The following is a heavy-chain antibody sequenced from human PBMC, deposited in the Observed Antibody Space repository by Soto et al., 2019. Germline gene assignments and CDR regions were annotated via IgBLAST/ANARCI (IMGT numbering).Heavy chain of an antibody. D-gene: IGHD6-13*01. V-gene: IGHV4-30-4*01. CDR2: IYYSGST. CDR1: GGSISSGDYY. Sequence: PSETLSLTCTVSGGSISSGDYYWSWIRQPPXKGLEWIGYIYYSGSTYYNPSLKSRVTISVDTSKNQFSLKLSSVTAADTAVYYCARDRSIAAAGGGDYYYGMDVWGQGTTVTVSS. J-gene: IGHJ6*02. CDR3: ARDRSIAAAGGGDYYYGMDV.